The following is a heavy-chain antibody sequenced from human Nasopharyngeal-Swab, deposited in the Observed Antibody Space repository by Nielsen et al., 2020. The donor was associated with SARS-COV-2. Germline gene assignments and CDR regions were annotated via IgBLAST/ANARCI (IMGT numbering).Heavy chain of an antibody. J-gene: IGHJ4*02. CDR3: ARVGVRSDYGSYGRPGTIDY. D-gene: IGHD3-10*01. CDR2: INHSGST. Sequence: GSLRLSCAVYGGSFSGYYWSWIRQPPGKGLEWIGEINHSGSTNYNPSLKSRVTISVDTSKNQFSLKLSSVTAADTAVYYCARVGVRSDYGSYGRPGTIDYWGQGTLVTVSS. CDR1: GGSFSGYY. V-gene: IGHV4-34*01.